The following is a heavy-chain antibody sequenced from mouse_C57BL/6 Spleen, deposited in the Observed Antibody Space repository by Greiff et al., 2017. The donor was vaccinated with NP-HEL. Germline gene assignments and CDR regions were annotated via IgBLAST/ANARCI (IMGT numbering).Heavy chain of an antibody. CDR2: IYPGAGDT. Sequence: VPLVESGPELVTPGASVKISCKASGYAFSSSWMNWVKQRPGKGLEWIGRIYPGAGDTNYNGKFKGKATLTADKYSSTAYMQLSSLTSEDSAVYFCARGAMDYWGQGTSVTVSS. CDR1: GYAFSSSW. J-gene: IGHJ4*01. CDR3: ARGAMDY. V-gene: IGHV1-82*01.